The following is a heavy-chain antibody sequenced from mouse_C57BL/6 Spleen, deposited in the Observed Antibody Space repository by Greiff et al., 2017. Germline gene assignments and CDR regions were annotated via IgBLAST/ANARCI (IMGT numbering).Heavy chain of an antibody. D-gene: IGHD1-1*01. CDR1: GYTFTSYW. CDR2: IDPSDSYT. V-gene: IGHV1-69*01. Sequence: VQLQQPGAELVMPGASVKLSCKASGYTFTSYWMHWVKQRPGQGLEWIGEIDPSDSYTNYNQKFKGQSTLTVDKSSSTAYMQLSSLTSEDSAVYYCARSGYYGSSYWYFDVWGTGTTVTVSS. CDR3: ARSGYYGSSYWYFDV. J-gene: IGHJ1*03.